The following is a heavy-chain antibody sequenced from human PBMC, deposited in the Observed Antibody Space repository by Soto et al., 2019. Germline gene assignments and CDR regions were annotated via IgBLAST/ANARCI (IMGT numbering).Heavy chain of an antibody. V-gene: IGHV3-11*06. Sequence: GGPLRLSRSASGVTLSDYYMSWIRQAPGKGLEWVSYISSSSSYTNYADSVKGRFTISRDNAKNSLYLQMNSLRAEDTAVYYCARVKRAMVRGVISGGMDVWGQGTTVPVSS. CDR3: ARVKRAMVRGVISGGMDV. J-gene: IGHJ6*02. CDR1: GVTLSDYY. D-gene: IGHD3-10*01. CDR2: ISSSSSYT.